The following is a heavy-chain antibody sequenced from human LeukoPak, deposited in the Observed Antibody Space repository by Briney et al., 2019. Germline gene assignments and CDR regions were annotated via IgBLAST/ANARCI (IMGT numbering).Heavy chain of an antibody. D-gene: IGHD6-19*01. CDR2: IIGSGGST. Sequence: PGGSLRLSCAASGFTFSDYYMTWIRQAPGKGPEWVSTIIGSGGSTYYADSVKGRFTISRDNSKNTLYLQMNSLRAEDTAVYYCAKDRQYSSPSRGYFDYWGQGTLVTVSS. CDR1: GFTFSDYY. CDR3: AKDRQYSSPSRGYFDY. J-gene: IGHJ4*02. V-gene: IGHV3-23*01.